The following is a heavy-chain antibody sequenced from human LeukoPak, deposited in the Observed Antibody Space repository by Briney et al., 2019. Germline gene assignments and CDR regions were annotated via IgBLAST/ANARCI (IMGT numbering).Heavy chain of an antibody. Sequence: ASVKVSCKASGYTFTSYYMHWVRQAPGQGLEWMGIINPSGGSTSYAQKFQGRVTMTRDTSTSTVYMELSSLRSEDTAVYYCARGSQMVRGVTARLFDYWGQGTLVTVSS. CDR1: GYTFTSYY. J-gene: IGHJ4*02. CDR2: INPSGGST. D-gene: IGHD3-10*01. V-gene: IGHV1-46*01. CDR3: ARGSQMVRGVTARLFDY.